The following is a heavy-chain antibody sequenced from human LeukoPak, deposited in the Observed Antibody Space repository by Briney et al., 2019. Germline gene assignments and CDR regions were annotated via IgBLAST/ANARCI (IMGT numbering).Heavy chain of an antibody. CDR3: ARVPSYYDTPEAYYANN. V-gene: IGHV3-21*01. CDR2: ISSSSTYI. Sequence: GGSLRLSCEASGFTFRSYNMNWVRQAPGKGLEWVSSISSSSTYIYYADSVKGRFTISRDNAKNSLYLQMNSLRAEDTAVYYCARVPSYYDTPEAYYANNGGQGTLVTVSS. CDR1: GFTFRSYN. J-gene: IGHJ4*02. D-gene: IGHD3-22*01.